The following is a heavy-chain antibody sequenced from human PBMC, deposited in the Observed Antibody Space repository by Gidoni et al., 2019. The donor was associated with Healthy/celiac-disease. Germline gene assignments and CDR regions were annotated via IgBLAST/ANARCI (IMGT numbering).Heavy chain of an antibody. Sequence: EVQLLESGGGLVQPGGSLRLSCAASGCTVSSYAMCWVRQAPGKGLEWVSAISGSGGRTSYADSVKGRFTISRDNSKTTLYLQMNSLRAEDTAVYYCAKCGYGDNRDFDYWGQGTLVTVSS. CDR1: GCTVSSYA. D-gene: IGHD5-12*01. CDR3: AKCGYGDNRDFDY. CDR2: ISGSGGRT. J-gene: IGHJ4*02. V-gene: IGHV3-23*01.